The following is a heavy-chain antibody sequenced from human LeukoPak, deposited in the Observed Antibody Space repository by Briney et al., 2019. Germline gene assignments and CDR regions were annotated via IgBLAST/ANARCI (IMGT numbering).Heavy chain of an antibody. CDR3: ARDSSGIAAAGTSLVT. Sequence: GASVNVSCKASGYTFTGYYMHWVRQAPGQGLEWMGWINPNSGGTKYAQKFQGRVTMTRDTSISTAYMELSRLRSDDTAVYYCARDSSGIAAAGTSLVTWGQGTLVTVSS. J-gene: IGHJ5*02. CDR1: GYTFTGYY. V-gene: IGHV1-2*02. D-gene: IGHD6-13*01. CDR2: INPNSGGT.